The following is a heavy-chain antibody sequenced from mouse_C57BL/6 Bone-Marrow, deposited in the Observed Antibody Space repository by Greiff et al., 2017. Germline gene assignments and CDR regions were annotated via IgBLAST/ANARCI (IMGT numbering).Heavy chain of an antibody. CDR1: GYTFTDYY. V-gene: IGHV1-26*01. CDR2: INPNNGGT. CDR3: SRFSYYYGSSLYYYALDY. Sequence: EVQLQQSGPELVKPGASVKISCKASGYTFTDYYMNWVKQSHGKSLEWIGDINPNNGGTSYNQKFKGKATLTVEKSSSTAYMEIRRLTSADSAVYYCSRFSYYYGSSLYYYALDYWGQGTSVTVSS. J-gene: IGHJ4*01. D-gene: IGHD1-1*01.